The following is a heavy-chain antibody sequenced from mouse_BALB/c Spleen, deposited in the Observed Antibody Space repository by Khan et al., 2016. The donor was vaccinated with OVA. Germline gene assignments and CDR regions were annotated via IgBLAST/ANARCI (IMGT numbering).Heavy chain of an antibody. J-gene: IGHJ3*01. CDR1: GDSITTGY. CDR3: ARSTYRYAFVY. D-gene: IGHD2-14*01. CDR2: IIYTGYT. Sequence: EVQLQESGPSLVKPSQTLSLTCSVTGDSITTGYWNWIRKFPGNKLEYMGYIIYTGYTYYNPSLKSRISITRHTSNNQYYQHVNSVTDEDTATYYCARSTYRYAFVYWGQGTLVTVSA. V-gene: IGHV3-8*02.